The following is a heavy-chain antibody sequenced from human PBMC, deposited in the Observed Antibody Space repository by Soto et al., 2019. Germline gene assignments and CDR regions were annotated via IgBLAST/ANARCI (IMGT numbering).Heavy chain of an antibody. V-gene: IGHV1-3*01. CDR3: AKAITAYVP. CDR1: GYTFASYG. J-gene: IGHJ5*02. Sequence: ASVKVSCKASGYTFASYGISWVRQAPGQELEWMGWINAGNGDTRYSQKFQGRVTLTSDTSASTAYMDLSSLRSEDTAIYYCAKAITAYVPGGQGPLVTVPS. CDR2: INAGNGDT. D-gene: IGHD3-16*01.